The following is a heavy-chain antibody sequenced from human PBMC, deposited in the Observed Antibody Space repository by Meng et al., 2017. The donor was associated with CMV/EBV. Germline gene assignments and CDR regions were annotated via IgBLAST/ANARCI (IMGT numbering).Heavy chain of an antibody. V-gene: IGHV4-39*07. J-gene: IGHJ4*02. CDR3: ARTNGTWTAMADY. CDR2: IYYSGST. CDR1: GGSISSSSYY. Sequence: SETLSLTCTVSGGSISSSSYYWGWIRQPPGKGLEWIGSIYYSGSTYYNPSLKSRVTISVDTSKNQFSLKLSSVTAADTAVYYCARTNGTWTAMADYWGQGTLVTVSS. D-gene: IGHD5-18*01.